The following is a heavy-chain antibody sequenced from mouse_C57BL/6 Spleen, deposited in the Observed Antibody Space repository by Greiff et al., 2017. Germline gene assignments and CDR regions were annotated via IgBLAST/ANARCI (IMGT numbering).Heavy chain of an antibody. V-gene: IGHV1-5*01. CDR3: TTANWDLGFAY. D-gene: IGHD4-1*01. Sequence: VQLQQSGTVLARPGASVKMSCKTSGYTFTSYWMHWVKQRPGQGLEWIGAIYPGNSDTSYNQKFKGKAKLTAVTSASTAYMELSSLTNEDSAVYYCTTANWDLGFAYWGQGTLATVSA. CDR1: GYTFTSYW. CDR2: IYPGNSDT. J-gene: IGHJ3*01.